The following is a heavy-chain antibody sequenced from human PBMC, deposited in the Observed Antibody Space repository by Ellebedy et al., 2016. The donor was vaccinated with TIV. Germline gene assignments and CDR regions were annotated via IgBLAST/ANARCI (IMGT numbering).Heavy chain of an antibody. CDR3: ATDGSYGDYRSPAHAFVF. CDR1: RFSFSSYW. J-gene: IGHJ3*01. V-gene: IGHV3-7*01. Sequence: GESLKISCAASRFSFSSYWMSWVHQPPGKGLEWVANINQDGSDKYYVDSVKGRFTISRDNAKNSLYLQMNSLRDEDTSVYYCATDGSYGDYRSPAHAFVFWGQGTMVTVSS. D-gene: IGHD4-17*01. CDR2: INQDGSDK.